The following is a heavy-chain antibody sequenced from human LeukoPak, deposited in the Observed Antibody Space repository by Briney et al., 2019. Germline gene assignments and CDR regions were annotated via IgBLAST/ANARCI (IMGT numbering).Heavy chain of an antibody. CDR2: ISAYNGNT. CDR3: ARSGVVTLYNWFDP. V-gene: IGHV1-18*01. D-gene: IGHD3-3*01. J-gene: IGHJ5*02. Sequence: ASVKVSCKASGYTFTSYGISWVRQAPGQGLEWMGWISAYNGNTNYAQKFQGRVTMTRDTFISTAYMELSRLRSDDTAVYYCARSGVVTLYNWFDPWGQGTLVTVSS. CDR1: GYTFTSYG.